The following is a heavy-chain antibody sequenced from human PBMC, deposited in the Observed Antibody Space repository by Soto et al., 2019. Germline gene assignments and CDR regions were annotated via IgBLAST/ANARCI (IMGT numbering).Heavy chain of an antibody. CDR2: IYYSGST. CDR1: GGSISSYY. D-gene: IGHD2-15*01. CDR3: ARGYCSGGSCYARLWDY. V-gene: IGHV4-59*01. J-gene: IGHJ4*02. Sequence: SETLSLTCTVSGGSISSYYWSWIRQPPGKGLEWIGYIYYSGSTNYNPSLKSRVTISVDTSKNQFSLKLSSVTAADTAVYYCARGYCSGGSCYARLWDYWAQGTLVTVS.